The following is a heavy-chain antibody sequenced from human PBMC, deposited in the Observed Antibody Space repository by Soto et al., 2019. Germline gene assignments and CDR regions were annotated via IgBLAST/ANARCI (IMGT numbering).Heavy chain of an antibody. CDR2: ISAYNGNT. CDR1: GYTFTSYG. V-gene: IGHV1-18*04. D-gene: IGHD2-15*01. Sequence: ASVKVSCKASGYTFTSYGISWVRQAPGQGLEWMGWISAYNGNTNYAQKLHGRVTMTTDTSTSTAYMELRSLRSDDTAVYYCARVRPRGYCSGGSCYRVGAAFDIWGQGTMVTVSS. J-gene: IGHJ3*02. CDR3: ARVRPRGYCSGGSCYRVGAAFDI.